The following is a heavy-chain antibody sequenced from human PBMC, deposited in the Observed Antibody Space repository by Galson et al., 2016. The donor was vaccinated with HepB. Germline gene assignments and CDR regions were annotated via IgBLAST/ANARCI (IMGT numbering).Heavy chain of an antibody. D-gene: IGHD3-3*01. J-gene: IGHJ4*02. Sequence: SLRLSCAASGYTFSDYGMHWVRQAPGKGLEWVSLIWYDGITKYYADSVKGRFTISRDNSNNTLYLQMNSLRAEDTAVYYCARDHYDFWSGKFSPPDYWGQGTLVTVSS. CDR3: ARDHYDFWSGKFSPPDY. V-gene: IGHV3-33*01. CDR2: IWYDGITK. CDR1: GYTFSDYG.